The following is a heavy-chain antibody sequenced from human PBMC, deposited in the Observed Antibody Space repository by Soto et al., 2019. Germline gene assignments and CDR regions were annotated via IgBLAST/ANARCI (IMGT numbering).Heavy chain of an antibody. D-gene: IGHD3-3*01. CDR1: GGSISSYY. Sequence: PSETLSLTCTVSGGSISSYYWSWVRQPPGKGLEWIGYIYYSGSTNYNPSLKSRVTISVDTSKNQFSLKLSSVTAADTAVYYCVRLLPRTNYDFWSGYYTDSRPGGSIVWWFDPWGQGTLVTVSS. CDR3: VRLLPRTNYDFWSGYYTDSRPGGSIVWWFDP. CDR2: IYYSGST. V-gene: IGHV4-59*08. J-gene: IGHJ5*02.